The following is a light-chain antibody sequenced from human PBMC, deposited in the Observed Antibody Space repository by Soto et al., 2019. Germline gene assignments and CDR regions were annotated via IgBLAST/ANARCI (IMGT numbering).Light chain of an antibody. J-gene: IGKJ3*01. CDR2: DAS. Sequence: DIQMTQSPSSLSVFVGDRVTITCRASESISNYINWYQQIPGKSPKLLINDASNLETGVPSRFSGSGSSTDFTFTINSLQPEDVATYYCQQYDSLRLSCGPGTKVELK. CDR3: QQYDSLRLS. V-gene: IGKV1-33*01. CDR1: ESISNY.